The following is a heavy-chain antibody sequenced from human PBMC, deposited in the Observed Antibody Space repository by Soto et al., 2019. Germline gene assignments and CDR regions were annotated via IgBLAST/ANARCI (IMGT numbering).Heavy chain of an antibody. CDR1: GFAFGSYW. Sequence: GGSLRLSCAASGFAFGSYWMSWVRQAPGKGLEWLGTIKGDSSEKKYVASVRGRFTMSRDNAQNSLYLQMDSLRVEDTALYFCARDSGYGAGSSMIHYDDYWGNGTLVTVSS. CDR3: ARDSGYGAGSSMIHYDDY. CDR2: IKGDSSEK. J-gene: IGHJ4*03. V-gene: IGHV3-7*01. D-gene: IGHD3-10*01.